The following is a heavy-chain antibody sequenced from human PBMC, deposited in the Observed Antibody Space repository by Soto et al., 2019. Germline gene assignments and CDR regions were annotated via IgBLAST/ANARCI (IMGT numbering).Heavy chain of an antibody. Sequence: GESLKISCKGSGYSFTSYWIGWVRQMPGKGLEWMGIIYPGDSDTRYSPSFQGQVTISADKSISTAYLQWSSLKASDTAMYYCARYDNLVAYYYGMAVWAQGTRVTFS. V-gene: IGHV5-51*01. CDR3: ARYDNLVAYYYGMAV. CDR2: IYPGDSDT. CDR1: GYSFTSYW. J-gene: IGHJ6*02. D-gene: IGHD1-1*01.